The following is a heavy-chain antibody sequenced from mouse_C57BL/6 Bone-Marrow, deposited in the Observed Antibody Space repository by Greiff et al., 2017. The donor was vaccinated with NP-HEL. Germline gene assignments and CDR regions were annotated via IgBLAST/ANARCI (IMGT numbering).Heavy chain of an antibody. CDR3: ARGDYYGSIAWFAY. CDR1: GYTFTDYY. D-gene: IGHD1-1*01. CDR2: IFPGSGST. J-gene: IGHJ3*01. Sequence: VKVVESGPELVKPGASVKISCKASGYTFTDYYINWVKQRPGQGLEWIGWIFPGSGSTYYNEKFKGKATLTVDKSSSTAYMLLSSLTSEDSAVYFCARGDYYGSIAWFAYWGQGTLVTVSA. V-gene: IGHV1-75*01.